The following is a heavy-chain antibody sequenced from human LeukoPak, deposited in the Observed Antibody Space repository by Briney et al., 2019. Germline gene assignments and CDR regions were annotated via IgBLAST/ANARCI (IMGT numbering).Heavy chain of an antibody. D-gene: IGHD3-22*01. CDR3: ARSYYYDSSGYPGAEYFQH. CDR1: GYSFTSYW. V-gene: IGHV5-51*01. Sequence: KFGESLKISCKGSGYSFTSYWIGWVLQLPGKGLEWMVIIYPGDSDTRYSPSFQGQVTISADKSIGPAYLQWSSLKASDTAVYYCARSYYYDSSGYPGAEYFQHWGQGTLVTVSS. J-gene: IGHJ1*01. CDR2: IYPGDSDT.